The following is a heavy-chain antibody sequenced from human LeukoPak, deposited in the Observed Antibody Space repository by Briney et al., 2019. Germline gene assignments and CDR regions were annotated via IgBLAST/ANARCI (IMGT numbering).Heavy chain of an antibody. D-gene: IGHD5-12*01. Sequence: ASVKVSCKASGGTFNSYAISWVRQATGQGLEWMGWMNPNSGNTGYAQKFQGRVTMTRNTSISTAYMELSSLRSEDTAVYYCARDSYSGYDRLLNWGQGTLVTVSS. CDR1: GGTFNSYA. V-gene: IGHV1-8*02. J-gene: IGHJ4*02. CDR2: MNPNSGNT. CDR3: ARDSYSGYDRLLN.